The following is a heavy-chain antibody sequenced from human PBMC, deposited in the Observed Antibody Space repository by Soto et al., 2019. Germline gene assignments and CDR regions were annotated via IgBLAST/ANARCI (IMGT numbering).Heavy chain of an antibody. CDR1: GFTFSSYG. J-gene: IGHJ4*02. CDR2: IWYDGSNK. D-gene: IGHD6-19*01. Sequence: GGSLRLSCAASGFTFSSYGMHWVRQAPGKGLEWVTVIWYDGSNKYYADSVKGRFTISRDNSKNTLYLQMNSLRAEDTAVYYCARDRVGSYSSGWYYCDYWGQGT. V-gene: IGHV3-33*01. CDR3: ARDRVGSYSSGWYYCDY.